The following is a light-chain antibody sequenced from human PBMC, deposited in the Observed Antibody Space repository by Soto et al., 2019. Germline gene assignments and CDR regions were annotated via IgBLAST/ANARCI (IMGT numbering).Light chain of an antibody. V-gene: IGKV3-15*01. CDR3: QQRSNWIT. CDR1: QSVSSN. CDR2: GAS. Sequence: EIVMTQSPATLSVSPGERATLSCRASQSVSSNLAWYQQKPGQAPRLLIYGASTRATGIPARFSGSGSGTGFTLTINSLQSEDFAVYYCQQRSNWITFGQGTRLEIK. J-gene: IGKJ5*01.